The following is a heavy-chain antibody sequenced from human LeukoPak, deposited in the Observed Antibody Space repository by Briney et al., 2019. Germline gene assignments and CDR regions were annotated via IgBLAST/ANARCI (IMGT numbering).Heavy chain of an antibody. J-gene: IGHJ4*02. CDR3: ARVSGDSSGWYYNDY. V-gene: IGHV3-11*01. CDR1: GFTFSDYY. CDR2: ISSSGSTI. Sequence: GGSLRLSCAASGFTFSDYYMSWIRQTPGKGLEWVSYISSSGSTIYYADSVKGRFIISRDNAKNSLYLQMNSLRAEDTAVYYCARVSGDSSGWYYNDYWGQGTLVTVSS. D-gene: IGHD6-19*01.